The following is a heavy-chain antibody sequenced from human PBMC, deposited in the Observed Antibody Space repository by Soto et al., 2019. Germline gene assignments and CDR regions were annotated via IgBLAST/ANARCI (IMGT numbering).Heavy chain of an antibody. CDR1: GGSVGINTYS. CDR3: ARHDGTAG. J-gene: IGHJ1*01. V-gene: IGHV4-39*01. CDR2: MYYSGST. Sequence: QLQLQESGPGLVKPSETLSLTCTVSGGSVGINTYSWGWIRQSPVTGLQWIGSMYYSGSTYHNPSRRSRASISIDTSKNQLTLRLTSVTVADTATYYCARHDGTAGWGQGILVTVST. D-gene: IGHD6-13*01.